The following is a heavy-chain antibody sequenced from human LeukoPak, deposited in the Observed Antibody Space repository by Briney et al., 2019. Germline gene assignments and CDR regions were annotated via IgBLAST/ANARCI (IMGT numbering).Heavy chain of an antibody. Sequence: ASVKVSCKASGYTFTSYYMHWVRQAPGQGLEWMGIINPSGGSTRYAQKFQGRVTMTRDTSTSTVYMELSSLRSEDTAVYYCARHLLLWSGAAYFDYWGQGTLVTVSS. D-gene: IGHD3-10*01. J-gene: IGHJ4*02. CDR3: ARHLLLWSGAAYFDY. CDR1: GYTFTSYY. CDR2: INPSGGST. V-gene: IGHV1-46*01.